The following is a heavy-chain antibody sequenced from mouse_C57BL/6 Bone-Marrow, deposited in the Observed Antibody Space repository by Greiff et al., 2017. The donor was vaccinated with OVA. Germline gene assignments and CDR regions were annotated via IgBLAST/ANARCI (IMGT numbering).Heavy chain of an antibody. Sequence: EVQVVESGGGLVKPGGSLKLSCAASGFTFSDYGMHWVRQAPEKGLEWVAYISSGSSTIYYADTVKGRFTISRDNAKNTLFLQMTSLRSEDTAMYYCAYGNYWYLDVWGTGTTVTVSS. CDR2: ISSGSSTI. D-gene: IGHD2-1*01. CDR3: AYGNYWYLDV. CDR1: GFTFSDYG. J-gene: IGHJ1*03. V-gene: IGHV5-17*01.